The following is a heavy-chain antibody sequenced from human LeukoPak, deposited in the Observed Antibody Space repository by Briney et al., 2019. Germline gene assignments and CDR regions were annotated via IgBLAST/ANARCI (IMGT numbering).Heavy chain of an antibody. CDR1: GSTVSSNY. Sequence: GGSLRLSCAASGSTVSSNYMGWVRQAPGKGLEWVSLIYSGGSTYSADSVKGRFTISRDNSKNTLHLQMNSLRVEDTAVYYCARDTDYYGSGRHGYFDHWGQGTLVTVSS. J-gene: IGHJ1*01. CDR3: ARDTDYYGSGRHGYFDH. CDR2: IYSGGST. V-gene: IGHV3-66*01. D-gene: IGHD3-10*01.